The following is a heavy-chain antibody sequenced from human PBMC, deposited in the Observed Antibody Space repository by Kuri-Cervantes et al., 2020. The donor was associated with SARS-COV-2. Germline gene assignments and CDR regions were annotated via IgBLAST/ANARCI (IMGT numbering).Heavy chain of an antibody. V-gene: IGHV3-30*03. CDR2: ISYDGSNK. J-gene: IGHJ6*02. CDR3: AIKADFWSGYYTGYYYGMDV. CDR1: GFTFSGSW. D-gene: IGHD3-3*01. Sequence: GGSLRLSCAASGFTFSGSWMSWVRQAPGKGLEWVAVISYDGSNKYYADSVKGRFTISRDNSKNTLYLQMNSLRAEDTAVYYCAIKADFWSGYYTGYYYGMDVWGQGTTVTVSS.